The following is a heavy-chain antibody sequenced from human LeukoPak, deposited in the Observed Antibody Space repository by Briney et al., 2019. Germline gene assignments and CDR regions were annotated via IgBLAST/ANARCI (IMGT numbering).Heavy chain of an antibody. CDR2: ISGSGGST. CDR3: AKYYSGSYDYFDY. D-gene: IGHD1-26*01. V-gene: IGHV3-23*01. CDR1: GFTFSSYA. Sequence: GGSLRLSCAASGFTFSSYAMSWVRQAPGKGLEWVSAISGSGGSTYYAGSVKGRFTISRDNSKNTLYLQMNSLRAEDTAVYYCAKYYSGSYDYFDYWGQGTLVTVSS. J-gene: IGHJ4*02.